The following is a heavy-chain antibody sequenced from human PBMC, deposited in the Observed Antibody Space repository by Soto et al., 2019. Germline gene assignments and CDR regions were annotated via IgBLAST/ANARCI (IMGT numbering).Heavy chain of an antibody. CDR2: ISYDGSNK. V-gene: IGHV3-30*18. Sequence: QVQLVESGGGVVQPGRSLRLSCAASGFTFSSYGMHWVRQAPGKGLEWVAVISYDGSNKYYADSVKGRFTISRDNSKNTLYLQMNSLRAEDTAVYYCAEEVNRWELHVDGFDYWGQGTLVTVSS. J-gene: IGHJ4*02. D-gene: IGHD1-26*01. CDR1: GFTFSSYG. CDR3: AEEVNRWELHVDGFDY.